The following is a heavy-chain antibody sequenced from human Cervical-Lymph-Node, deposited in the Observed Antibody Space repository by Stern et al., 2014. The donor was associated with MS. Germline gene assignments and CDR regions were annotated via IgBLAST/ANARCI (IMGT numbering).Heavy chain of an antibody. Sequence: EVQLVESGGGLVQPGGSLRVSCAAAGFTVSSNFMSWVRQAPGKGLEWVSVIYTDGTTYYVDSVRGRFTISRDESKNTVHLQMNSLRVEDTAVYYCARDPLWTTGDGMDVWGQGTTVTVSS. CDR2: IYTDGTT. CDR3: ARDPLWTTGDGMDV. CDR1: GFTVSSNF. V-gene: IGHV3-66*01. D-gene: IGHD3/OR15-3a*01. J-gene: IGHJ6*02.